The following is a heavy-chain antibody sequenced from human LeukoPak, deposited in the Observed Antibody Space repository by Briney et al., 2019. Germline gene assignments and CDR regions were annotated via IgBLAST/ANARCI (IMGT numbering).Heavy chain of an antibody. J-gene: IGHJ5*02. CDR3: AVAHIAAAAFDP. CDR2: IYYSGST. V-gene: IGHV4-31*03. Sequence: SETLSLTCTVSGGSISSGGYYWSWLRQHPGKGLEWLGYIYYSGSTYYNPSLKSRVTISVDTSKNQFSLKLSSVTAAATAVYYCAVAHIAAAAFDPWGQGTRVTVSS. D-gene: IGHD6-13*01. CDR1: GGSISSGGYY.